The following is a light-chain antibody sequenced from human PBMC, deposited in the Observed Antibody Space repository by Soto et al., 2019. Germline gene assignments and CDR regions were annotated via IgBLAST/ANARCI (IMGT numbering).Light chain of an antibody. Sequence: DIQMTQSPSSLSASVGDRVTITCRACQSISSYLNWYQQKPGKAPKLLIYAASSLQSGVPSRFSGTGSGTDFTLTISSLQPEAFATYYCQQSYSTLALTFGGGTKVAIK. CDR1: QSISSY. CDR2: AAS. CDR3: QQSYSTLALT. V-gene: IGKV1-39*01. J-gene: IGKJ4*01.